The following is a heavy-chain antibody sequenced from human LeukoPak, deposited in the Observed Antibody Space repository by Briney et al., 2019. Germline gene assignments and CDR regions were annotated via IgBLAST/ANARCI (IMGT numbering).Heavy chain of an antibody. V-gene: IGHV3-21*01. Sequence: PGGSLRLSCAASGFTVSSNYMSWVRQAPGKGLEWVSSISSSSSYIYYADSVKGRFTISRDNAKNSLYLQVNSLRAEDTAVYYCARQYYDIWSGYYTADYYFDYWGQGTLVTVSS. CDR1: GFTVSSNY. J-gene: IGHJ4*02. CDR3: ARQYYDIWSGYYTADYYFDY. D-gene: IGHD3-3*01. CDR2: ISSSSSYI.